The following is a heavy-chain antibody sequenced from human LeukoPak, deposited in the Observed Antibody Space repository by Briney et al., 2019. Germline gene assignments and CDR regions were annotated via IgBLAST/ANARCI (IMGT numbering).Heavy chain of an antibody. V-gene: IGHV4-59*12. CDR1: GGSISSYY. J-gene: IGHJ1*01. CDR2: IYYSGST. Sequence: SETLSLTCTVSGGSISSYYWSWIRQPPGKGLEWIGYIYYSGSTNYNPSLKSRVTISVDTSKNQFSLKLSSVTAADTAVYYCARGSYYGDYRPAEYFQHWGQGTLVTVSS. CDR3: ARGSYYGDYRPAEYFQH. D-gene: IGHD4-17*01.